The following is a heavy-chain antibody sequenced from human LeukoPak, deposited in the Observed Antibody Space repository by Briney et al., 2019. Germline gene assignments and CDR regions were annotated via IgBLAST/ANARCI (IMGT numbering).Heavy chain of an antibody. D-gene: IGHD5-18*01. J-gene: IGHJ6*03. Sequence: SETLSLTCTVSGGSIYSSSYYWGWIRQPPGKGLEWIGSIYYSGSTYYNPSLKSRVTISGDTSKNQFSLKVSSVAAADTAVYYCARDLGYGYYFYYYLDVWGKGTTVTVSS. CDR3: ARDLGYGYYFYYYLDV. CDR2: IYYSGST. V-gene: IGHV4-39*02. CDR1: GGSIYSSSYY.